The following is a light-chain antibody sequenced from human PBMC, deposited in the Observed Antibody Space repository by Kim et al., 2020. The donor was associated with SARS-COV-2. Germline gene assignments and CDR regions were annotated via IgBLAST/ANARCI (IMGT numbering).Light chain of an antibody. CDR3: QAWDSGTAVV. V-gene: IGLV3-1*01. CDR1: KLGDKY. CDR2: QDT. J-gene: IGLJ2*01. Sequence: YELTQPPSVSVSPGQTASVTCSGDKLGDKYVFWYQQKPGQSPVLVIYQDTKRPSGIPERFSASNSGNTATLTISGTQATDEADYYCQAWDSGTAVVFGG.